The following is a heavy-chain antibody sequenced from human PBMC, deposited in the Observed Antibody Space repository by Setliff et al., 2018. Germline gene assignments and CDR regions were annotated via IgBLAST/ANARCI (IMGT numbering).Heavy chain of an antibody. CDR2: IYTSGST. CDR3: AREGYSSLIGWFDP. J-gene: IGHJ5*02. D-gene: IGHD6-13*01. Sequence: SETLSLTCTVSGGSISSGSYYWSWIRQPAGKGLEWIGRIYTSGSTNYNPSLKSRVTISVDTSKNQFSLKLSSVTAADTAVYYCAREGYSSLIGWFDPWGQGTLVTVSS. V-gene: IGHV4-61*02. CDR1: GGSISSGSYY.